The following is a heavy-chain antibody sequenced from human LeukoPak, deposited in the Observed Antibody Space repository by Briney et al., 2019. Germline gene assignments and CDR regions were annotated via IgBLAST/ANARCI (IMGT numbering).Heavy chain of an antibody. V-gene: IGHV3-23*01. CDR2: ISGSGGST. D-gene: IGHD5-18*01. Sequence: GGSLRLSCAASGFTLSSYAMSSVPQAPGKGLEWVSAISGSGGSTYYADSVKGRFTISRDNSKNTLYLQMNSLRAEDTAVYYCAKEGYSLKDYWGQGTLVTVSS. CDR1: GFTLSSYA. CDR3: AKEGYSLKDY. J-gene: IGHJ4*02.